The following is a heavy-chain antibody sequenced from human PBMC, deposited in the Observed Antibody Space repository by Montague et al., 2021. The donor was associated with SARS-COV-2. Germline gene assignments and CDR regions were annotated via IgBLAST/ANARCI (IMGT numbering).Heavy chain of an antibody. D-gene: IGHD3-10*01. Sequence: SETLSLTCTVSGGSISSSYYYWSWIRPPPGMGLDWIGYFCWSRASYYNPSLKSRVTISLDTSKIQFSLKLASVTAADTAVYYCVREQRLSWFYYWGQGTLVTVSS. CDR1: GGSISSSYYY. CDR2: FCWSRAS. CDR3: VREQRLSWFYY. J-gene: IGHJ4*02. V-gene: IGHV4-39*07.